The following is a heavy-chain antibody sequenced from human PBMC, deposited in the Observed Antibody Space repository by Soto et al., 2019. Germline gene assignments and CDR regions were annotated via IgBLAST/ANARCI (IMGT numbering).Heavy chain of an antibody. CDR2: MNPNSGNT. J-gene: IGHJ4*02. Sequence: ASVKVSCKASGYTFTSYDINWVRQATGQGIEWMGWMNPNSGNTGYAQKFQGRVTMTRNTSISTAYMELSSLRSEDTAVYYCARGLDPVITMVRGVKDYWGQGTLVTVSS. D-gene: IGHD3-10*01. CDR3: ARGLDPVITMVRGVKDY. CDR1: GYTFTSYD. V-gene: IGHV1-8*01.